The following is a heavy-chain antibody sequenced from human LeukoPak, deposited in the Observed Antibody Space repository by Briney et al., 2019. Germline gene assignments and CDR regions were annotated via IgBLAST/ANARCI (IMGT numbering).Heavy chain of an antibody. Sequence: GGSLRLSCAASGFTFSSYAMSWVRQAPGKGLEWVSAISGSGGSTYYADSMKGRFTISRDNSKNTLYLQMNSLRAEDTAVYYCAKGGNSYYDSSGYTQWGQGTLVTVSS. CDR1: GFTFSSYA. V-gene: IGHV3-23*01. D-gene: IGHD3-22*01. J-gene: IGHJ4*02. CDR2: ISGSGGST. CDR3: AKGGNSYYDSSGYTQ.